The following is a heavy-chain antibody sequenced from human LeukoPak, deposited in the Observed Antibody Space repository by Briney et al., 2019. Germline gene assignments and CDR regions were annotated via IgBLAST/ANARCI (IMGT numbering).Heavy chain of an antibody. CDR3: ARSRASGVTFDY. J-gene: IGHJ4*02. CDR2: IYYSGST. CDR1: GGSISSYY. Sequence: SETLSLTCTVSGGSISSYYWSWIRQPPGKGLEWIGYIYYSGSTNYNPSLKSRVTISVDTSKNQFSLKLSSVTAADTAVYYCARSRASGVTFDYWGQGTLVTVSS. V-gene: IGHV4-59*01. D-gene: IGHD1-26*01.